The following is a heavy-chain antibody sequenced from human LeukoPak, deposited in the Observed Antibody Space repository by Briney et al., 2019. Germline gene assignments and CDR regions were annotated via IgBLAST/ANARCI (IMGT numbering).Heavy chain of an antibody. CDR3: AKDWGRMFGSYFDY. D-gene: IGHD3-16*01. Sequence: GGSLRLSCAASGFTFSSYAMSWVRQAPGKGLEWVSAISGSGSSTYYADTVKGRFTISRDNSKNTLYLQMNSVKAEDTAVCYCAKDWGRMFGSYFDYWGQGTLVTVSS. V-gene: IGHV3-23*01. J-gene: IGHJ4*02. CDR1: GFTFSSYA. CDR2: ISGSGSST.